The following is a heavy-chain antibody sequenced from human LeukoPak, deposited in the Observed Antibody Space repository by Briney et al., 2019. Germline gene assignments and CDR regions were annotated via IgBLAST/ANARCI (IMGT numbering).Heavy chain of an antibody. V-gene: IGHV3-21*01. J-gene: IGHJ6*02. D-gene: IGHD4-17*01. CDR3: ARGHYGDTYGMDV. CDR1: GFTFSSHS. CDR2: ISNSGSFE. Sequence: GGSLRLSCAASGFTFSSHSMSWVRQAPGKGLEWVSSISNSGSFEFYADSVKGRFTVSRDNAKHSLYLQMNGLRAEDTAVYYCARGHYGDTYGMDVWGQGTAVTVSS.